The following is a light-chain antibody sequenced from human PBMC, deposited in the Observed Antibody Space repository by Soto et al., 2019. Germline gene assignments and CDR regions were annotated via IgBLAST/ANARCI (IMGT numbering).Light chain of an antibody. V-gene: IGKV1-27*01. CDR1: QAIKKY. Sequence: DVQMTQSPSSLSASLGDRVTITCRASQAIKKYVAWYQQKPGKVPKLLIYAASTLQSGVPSRFSATGSETDFALTISGLQSEDVATYFCQKYDSAPWAFGLGTKVEIK. CDR2: AAS. J-gene: IGKJ1*01. CDR3: QKYDSAPWA.